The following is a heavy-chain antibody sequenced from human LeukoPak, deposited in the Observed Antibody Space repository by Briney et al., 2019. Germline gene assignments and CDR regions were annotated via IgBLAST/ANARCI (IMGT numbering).Heavy chain of an antibody. CDR3: ARGGLQLWFVFDY. Sequence: SETLSLTCTVSGGSISSSSYYWGWIRQPPGKGLEWIGSIYYSGSTYYNPSLKSRVTISVDTSKNQFSLKLSSVTAADTAVYYCARGGLQLWFVFDYWGQGTLVTVSS. J-gene: IGHJ4*02. D-gene: IGHD5-18*01. V-gene: IGHV4-39*07. CDR1: GGSISSSSYY. CDR2: IYYSGST.